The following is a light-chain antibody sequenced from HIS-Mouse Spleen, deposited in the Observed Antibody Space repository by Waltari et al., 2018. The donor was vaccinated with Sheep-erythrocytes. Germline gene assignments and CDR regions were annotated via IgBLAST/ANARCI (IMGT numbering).Light chain of an antibody. J-gene: IGKJ1*01. Sequence: EIVMTQSPATLSVSPGERATLSCRASQSVSSNLAWYQQKPGQAPRLLIYGASTRATSIPARFSGSGSGTEFTLTISSMQSEDFAFYYCQQYNNWPETFGQGTKVEIK. CDR2: GAS. CDR1: QSVSSN. CDR3: QQYNNWPET. V-gene: IGKV3-15*01.